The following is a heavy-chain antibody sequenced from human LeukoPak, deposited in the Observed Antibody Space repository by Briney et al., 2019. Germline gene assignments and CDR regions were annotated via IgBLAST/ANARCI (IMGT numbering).Heavy chain of an antibody. CDR1: GGSISSGDYY. Sequence: PSETLSLTCTVSGGSISSGDYYWSWIRQPPRKGLEWIGYIYYSGSTNYNPSLKSRVTISVDTSKNQFSLKLSSVTAADTAVYYCARAQEWWWDYWGQGTLVTVSS. CDR2: IYYSGST. CDR3: ARAQEWWWDY. J-gene: IGHJ4*02. D-gene: IGHD2-21*01. V-gene: IGHV4-61*08.